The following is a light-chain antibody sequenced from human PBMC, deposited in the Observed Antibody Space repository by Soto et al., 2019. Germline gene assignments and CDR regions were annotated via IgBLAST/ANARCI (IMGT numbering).Light chain of an antibody. CDR2: GAS. CDR1: QSVSSSS. J-gene: IGKJ2*01. CDR3: QLHGTSPLYT. Sequence: EMVLTQSPGTLSLSPGERATLSCRASQSVSSSSLAWYQQKPGQAPRLLIYGASSRATGIPDRFSGSGSGTDFTLTISRLEPEDFAVYYCQLHGTSPLYTLGQGTKLEIK. V-gene: IGKV3-20*01.